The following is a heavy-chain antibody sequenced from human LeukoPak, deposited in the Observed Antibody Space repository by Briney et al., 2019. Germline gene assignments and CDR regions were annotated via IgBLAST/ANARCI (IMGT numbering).Heavy chain of an antibody. CDR3: ARDGGLGAVAGWFDY. CDR1: GGTFSSYA. J-gene: IGHJ4*02. Sequence: GSSVKVSCKASGGTFSSYAISWVRQAPGQGLEWTGRIIPIFGTANYAQKFQGRVTITTDESTSTAYMELSSLRSEDTAVYYCARDGGLGAVAGWFDYWGQGTLVTVSS. CDR2: IIPIFGTA. D-gene: IGHD6-19*01. V-gene: IGHV1-69*05.